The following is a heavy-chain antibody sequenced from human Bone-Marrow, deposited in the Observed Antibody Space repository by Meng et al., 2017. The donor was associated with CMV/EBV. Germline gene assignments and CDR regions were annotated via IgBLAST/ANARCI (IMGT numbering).Heavy chain of an antibody. D-gene: IGHD2-2*03. CDR3: ARDFLGYCSSTSCLSGYYYYYGMDV. CDR1: GFTFSSYE. J-gene: IGHJ6*02. CDR2: ISSSGSTI. Sequence: GGSLRLSCAASGFTFSSYEMNWVRQAPGKGLEWVSYISSSGSTIYYADSVKGRFTISRDNAKNSLYLQMNSLRAEDTAVYYCARDFLGYCSSTSCLSGYYYYYGMDVWGQGTTVTVSS. V-gene: IGHV3-48*03.